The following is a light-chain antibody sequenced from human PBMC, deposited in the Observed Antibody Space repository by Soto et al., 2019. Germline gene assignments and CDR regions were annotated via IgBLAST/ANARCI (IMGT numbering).Light chain of an antibody. Sequence: QSVLTQSPSASGTPGQRVAISCSGVDSYIGGNAVNWYHHRPGTAPKLLIYTNDQRPSGVPDRFSGSKSGTSASLVISGLQSEDEADYYCASWADSLNGWVFGGVTKLTVL. CDR3: ASWADSLNGWV. V-gene: IGLV1-44*01. CDR2: TND. CDR1: DSYIGGNA. J-gene: IGLJ3*02.